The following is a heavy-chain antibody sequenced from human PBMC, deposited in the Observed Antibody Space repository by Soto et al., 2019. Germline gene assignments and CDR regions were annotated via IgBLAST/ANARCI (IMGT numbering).Heavy chain of an antibody. CDR3: ARGLYDSSSCKTFSFNY. Sequence: PGGSLRLSCAASGFTFSMYDINWVRQGMGKRLEWVSGIDSAGDTYYPASVKGRFTVSRENAKSSLYLEMHSLRAGDSAVYYCARGLYDSSSCKTFSFNYWGQGTLVTVSS. D-gene: IGHD3-22*01. J-gene: IGHJ4*02. V-gene: IGHV3-13*01. CDR2: IDSAGDT. CDR1: GFTFSMYD.